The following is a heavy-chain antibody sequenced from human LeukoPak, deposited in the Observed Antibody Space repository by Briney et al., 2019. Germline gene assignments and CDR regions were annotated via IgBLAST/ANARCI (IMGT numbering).Heavy chain of an antibody. CDR3: ARLVGDVTTWDC. D-gene: IGHD1-26*01. J-gene: IGHJ4*02. CDR2: ISGSGGST. V-gene: IGHV3-23*01. CDR1: GFTFSSYA. Sequence: GGSLRLSCAASGFTFSSYAMSWVRQVPGKGLEWVSAISGSGGSTYYADSVKGRFTISRDNSKNTLYLQMNSLRAEDTAVYYCARLVGDVTTWDCWGQGTLVTVSS.